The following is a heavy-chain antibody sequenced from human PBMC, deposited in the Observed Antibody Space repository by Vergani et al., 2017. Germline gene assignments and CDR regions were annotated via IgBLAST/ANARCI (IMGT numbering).Heavy chain of an antibody. D-gene: IGHD7-27*01. CDR2: VKSDGNSA. Sequence: EVQLVESGGGLVQPGGSLRLSCAASGFTLGQYWMHWVRQTPGTGLEWVSRVKSDGNSAMYADSVKGRFTISRDNSKNTLYLEMKSLRAEDTAVYYCAKGVGNFDYWGQGTLVTVSS. CDR3: AKGVGNFDY. V-gene: IGHV3-74*03. J-gene: IGHJ4*02. CDR1: GFTLGQYW.